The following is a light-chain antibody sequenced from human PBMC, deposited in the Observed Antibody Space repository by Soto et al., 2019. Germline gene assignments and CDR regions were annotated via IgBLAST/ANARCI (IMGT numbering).Light chain of an antibody. V-gene: IGLV2-14*03. CDR1: SSDIGSSNY. Sequence: QSVLTQPAFLSGSPGQSITISCTGTSSDIGSSNYVSWYQQHPGKAPKLMIFDVSYRPSGISDRFSGSKSGNTASLTISGLQPEDEADYYCSSYGASSTLFGGGTKLTVL. J-gene: IGLJ3*02. CDR3: SSYGASSTL. CDR2: DVS.